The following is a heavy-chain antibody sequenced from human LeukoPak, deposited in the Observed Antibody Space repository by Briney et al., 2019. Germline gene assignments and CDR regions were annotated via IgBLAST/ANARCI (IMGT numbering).Heavy chain of an antibody. Sequence: SETLSLTCTVSGGSISSYYWSWIRQPPGKGLEWIGYIYYSGSTNYNPSLKSRVTISVDTSNNQFSLKLSSVTAADTAVYYCARVYYSGYDKGTWFDPWGQGTLVTVSS. V-gene: IGHV4-59*01. D-gene: IGHD5-12*01. CDR1: GGSISSYY. CDR2: IYYSGST. CDR3: ARVYYSGYDKGTWFDP. J-gene: IGHJ5*02.